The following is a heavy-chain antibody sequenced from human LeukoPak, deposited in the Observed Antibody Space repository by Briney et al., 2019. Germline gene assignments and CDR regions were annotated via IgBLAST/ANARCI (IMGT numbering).Heavy chain of an antibody. Sequence: ASVKVSCKASGGTFSSYAISWVRQAPGQGLEWMGRINPNSGVTIYAQKFQGRVTLTRDTSITTAYMELSSLRSDDTAVYYCARTDGVDYWGQGTLVTVSS. V-gene: IGHV1-2*06. D-gene: IGHD4-17*01. CDR3: ARTDGVDY. CDR2: INPNSGVT. J-gene: IGHJ4*02. CDR1: GGTFSSYA.